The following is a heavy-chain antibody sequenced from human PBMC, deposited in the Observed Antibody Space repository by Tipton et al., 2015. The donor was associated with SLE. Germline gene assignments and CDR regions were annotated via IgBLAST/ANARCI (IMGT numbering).Heavy chain of an antibody. CDR2: ISSSSSYI. V-gene: IGHV3-11*06. CDR3: ARGRYSSGCMDV. D-gene: IGHD6-19*01. CDR1: GFTFSDYY. J-gene: IGHJ6*02. Sequence: SLRLSCAAPGFTFSDYYMSWIRQAPGKGLEWVSYISSSSSYIYYADSVKGRFTISRDNAKNSLYLQMNSLRAEDTAVYYCARGRYSSGCMDVWGQGTTVTVSS.